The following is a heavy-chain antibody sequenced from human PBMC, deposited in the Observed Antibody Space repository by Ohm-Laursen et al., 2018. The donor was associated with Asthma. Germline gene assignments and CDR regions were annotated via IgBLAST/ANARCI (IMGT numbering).Heavy chain of an antibody. CDR3: AKLVGVTTA. J-gene: IGHJ5*02. D-gene: IGHD4-17*01. CDR2: ISWNSGSI. Sequence: SLRLSCAASGFSFHEYAMHWVRQSPGKGLEWVSGISWNSGSIGYADSVKGRFTISRDNAKNSLYLQMNSLKPEDTAFYYCAKLVGVTTAWGQGTLVTVSS. CDR1: GFSFHEYA. V-gene: IGHV3-9*01.